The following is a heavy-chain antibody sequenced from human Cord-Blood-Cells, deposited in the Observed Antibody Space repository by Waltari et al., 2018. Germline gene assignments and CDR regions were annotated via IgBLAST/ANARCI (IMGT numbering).Heavy chain of an antibody. J-gene: IGHJ4*02. D-gene: IGHD3-10*01. CDR3: ARGVGYYGSGSYYEDY. CDR1: GGSFSGYY. V-gene: IGHV4-34*01. Sequence: QVQLQQWGAGLLKPSETLSLTCAVYGGSFSGYYWIWIRQPPGKGLEWIGEINHSGSTNYNPSLKSRVTISVDTSKNQFSLKLSSVTAADTAVYYCARGVGYYGSGSYYEDYWGQGTLVTVSS. CDR2: INHSGST.